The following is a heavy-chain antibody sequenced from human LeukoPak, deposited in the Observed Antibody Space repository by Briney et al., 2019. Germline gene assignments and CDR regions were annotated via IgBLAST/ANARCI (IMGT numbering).Heavy chain of an antibody. CDR1: GYTFTGYY. CDR2: INPNSGGT. Sequence: GASVKVSCKASGYTFTGYYMHWVRQAPGQGLEWMGWINPNSGGTNYAQKFQGRVTMTRDTSISTAYMELSRLRSDDTAVYYCARDTYYDFWSGYYLRTESWFDPWGQGTLVTVSS. J-gene: IGHJ5*02. V-gene: IGHV1-2*02. D-gene: IGHD3-3*01. CDR3: ARDTYYDFWSGYYLRTESWFDP.